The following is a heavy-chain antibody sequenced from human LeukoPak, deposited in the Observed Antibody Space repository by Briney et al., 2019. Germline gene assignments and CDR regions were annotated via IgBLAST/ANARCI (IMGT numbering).Heavy chain of an antibody. V-gene: IGHV4-38-2*02. CDR2: IYHSGST. CDR3: ARGYYDSCGYFLHAFDI. J-gene: IGHJ3*02. Sequence: SETLSLTCTVSGYSISSGYYWGWIRQPPGKGLEWIGSIYHSGSTYYNPSLKSRVTISVDTSKNQFSLKLSSVTAADTAVYYCARGYYDSCGYFLHAFDIWGQGTMVTVSS. D-gene: IGHD3-22*01. CDR1: GYSISSGYY.